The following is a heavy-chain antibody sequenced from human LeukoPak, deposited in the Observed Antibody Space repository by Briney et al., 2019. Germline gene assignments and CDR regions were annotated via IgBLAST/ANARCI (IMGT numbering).Heavy chain of an antibody. V-gene: IGHV4-59*08. D-gene: IGHD6-13*01. J-gene: IGHJ4*02. CDR3: ASYSSWGEYYFDY. CDR2: IYYSGST. Sequence: SETLSLTFSVSGGSISSYYWSWIRQPPGKGLEWIGYIYYSGSTNYNPSLKSRVTISVDTSKNQFSLKLSSVTAADTAVYCCASYSSWGEYYFDYWGQGTLVTVSS. CDR1: GGSISSYY.